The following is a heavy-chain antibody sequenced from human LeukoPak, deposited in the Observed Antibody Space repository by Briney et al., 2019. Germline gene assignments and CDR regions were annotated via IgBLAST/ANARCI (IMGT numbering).Heavy chain of an antibody. V-gene: IGHV3-23*01. J-gene: IGHJ4*02. Sequence: GGSLRLSCAASGFAFSSLAMGWVRQAPGKGLEWVSVISDSGSITYYADSVKGRFTISRDNSKNTLFLQMNSLGAEDTPVYYCAKDARRTNGWYFFDYWGQGTLVTVSS. CDR1: GFAFSSLA. D-gene: IGHD6-19*01. CDR2: ISDSGSIT. CDR3: AKDARRTNGWYFFDY.